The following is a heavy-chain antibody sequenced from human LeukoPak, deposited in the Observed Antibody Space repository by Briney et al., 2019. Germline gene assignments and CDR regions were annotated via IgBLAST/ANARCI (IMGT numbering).Heavy chain of an antibody. D-gene: IGHD2-21*02. CDR1: GFTFSSYG. CDR2: ISDDGSNK. Sequence: GGSLRLSCAASGFTFSSYGMHWVRQAPGKGLEGGAVISDDGSNKYYADSVKGRVTISRDNSKNTLYLQINSLTAEDTAVYYCAKDTSDIVVVTAIDLYYFDSWGQGTLVTVSS. V-gene: IGHV3-30*18. J-gene: IGHJ4*02. CDR3: AKDTSDIVVVTAIDLYYFDS.